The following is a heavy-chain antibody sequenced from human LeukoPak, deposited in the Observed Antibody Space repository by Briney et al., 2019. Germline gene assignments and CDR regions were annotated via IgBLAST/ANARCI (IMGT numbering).Heavy chain of an antibody. J-gene: IGHJ4*02. D-gene: IGHD3-9*01. V-gene: IGHV3-30*03. CDR3: ATIRDILTGYCKSLTFDY. CDR2: ISYDGSNK. Sequence: PGGSLRLSCAASGFTFSSYGMHWVRQAPGKGLEWVAVISYDGSNKYYADSVKGRFTISRDNSKNTLYLQMNSLRAEDTAVYYCATIRDILTGYCKSLTFDYWGQGTLVTVSS. CDR1: GFTFSSYG.